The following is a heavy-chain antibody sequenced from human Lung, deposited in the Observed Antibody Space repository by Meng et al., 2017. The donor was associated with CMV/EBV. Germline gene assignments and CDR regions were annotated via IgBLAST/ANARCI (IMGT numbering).Heavy chain of an antibody. CDR2: IPHRGSS. CDR1: GDSITNHNW. Sequence: QVQLREPGPELLKPPESLSLTCAVSGDSITNHNWWAWVRQPPGKGLEWIGEIPHRGSSAYNPSLKSRVSMSIDKSKNQFSLKLTSVTAADTAVYHCLRRSGGSVWGQGTLVTVSS. CDR3: LRRSGGSV. D-gene: IGHD3-10*01. V-gene: IGHV4-4*03. J-gene: IGHJ1*01.